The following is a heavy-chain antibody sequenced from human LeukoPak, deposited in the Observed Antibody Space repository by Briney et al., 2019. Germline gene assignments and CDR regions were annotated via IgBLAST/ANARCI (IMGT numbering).Heavy chain of an antibody. CDR2: ISSSGGTI. Sequence: GGSLRLSCAASGFTFSSYEMNWVRQAPGKGLKWVSDISSSGGTIYYAASVKGRFTISRDNAKNSLYLQMNSLRAEDTGVYYCARGSRITMFGVVKFDYWGQGTLVTVSS. CDR1: GFTFSSYE. J-gene: IGHJ4*02. CDR3: ARGSRITMFGVVKFDY. D-gene: IGHD3-3*01. V-gene: IGHV3-48*03.